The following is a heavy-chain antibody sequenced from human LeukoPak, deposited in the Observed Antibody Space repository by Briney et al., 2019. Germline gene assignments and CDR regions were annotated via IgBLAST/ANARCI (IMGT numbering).Heavy chain of an antibody. J-gene: IGHJ4*02. CDR2: INAGNGNT. CDR3: ARVLRLRYYDYVWGRFPVDY. V-gene: IGHV1-3*01. Sequence: ASVKVSCKASGYTFTSYAMHWVRQAPGQRLEWMGWINAGNGNTKYSQKFQGRVTITRDTSASTAYMELSSLRSEDTAVYYCARVLRLRYYDYVWGRFPVDYWGQGTLVTVSS. D-gene: IGHD3-16*01. CDR1: GYTFTSYA.